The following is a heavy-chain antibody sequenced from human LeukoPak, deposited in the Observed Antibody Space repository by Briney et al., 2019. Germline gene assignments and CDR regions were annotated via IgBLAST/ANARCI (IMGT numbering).Heavy chain of an antibody. CDR3: ARQRHGLAMARGVLYYFDY. CDR1: GGSISSYY. D-gene: IGHD3-10*01. CDR2: IYYSGST. Sequence: SETLSLTCTVSGGSISSYYWSWIRQPPGKGLEWIGYIYYSGSTNYNPSLKSRVTISVDTSKNQFSLKLSSVTAADTAVYYCARQRHGLAMARGVLYYFDYWGQGTLVTVSS. V-gene: IGHV4-59*01. J-gene: IGHJ4*02.